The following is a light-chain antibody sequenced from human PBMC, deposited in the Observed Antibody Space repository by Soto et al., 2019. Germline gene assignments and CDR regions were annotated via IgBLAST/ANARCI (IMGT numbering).Light chain of an antibody. V-gene: IGLV2-14*01. CDR2: EVT. J-gene: IGLJ7*01. CDR3: SSFTGSSTWV. Sequence: QSALTQPASVSGSPGQSITISCTGTRSDVGGHNRVSWSQQHPGRAPTLIIYEVTKRPSGVSPRFSGSKSGNTASLTISGLQPDDEADYYCSSFTGSSTWVFGGGTQLTVL. CDR1: RSDVGGHNR.